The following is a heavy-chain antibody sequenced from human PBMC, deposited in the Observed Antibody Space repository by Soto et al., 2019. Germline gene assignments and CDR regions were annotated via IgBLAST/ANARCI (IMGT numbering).Heavy chain of an antibody. CDR3: ATQIDTVMVFRD. J-gene: IGHJ4*02. Sequence: QVQLVQSGAEVKKPGASVKVSCKASDKTFLSYGISWVRQGPGQGLEWMGWISPSNGNTNYAQKLQGRVTMTTDTSTSTAYMELRSLRSDDTAVYYCATQIDTVMVFRDWGQGTLVTVSS. CDR2: ISPSNGNT. D-gene: IGHD5-18*01. CDR1: DKTFLSYG. V-gene: IGHV1-18*01.